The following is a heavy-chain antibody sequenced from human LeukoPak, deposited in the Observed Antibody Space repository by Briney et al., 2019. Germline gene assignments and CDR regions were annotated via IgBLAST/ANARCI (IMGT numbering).Heavy chain of an antibody. CDR3: ARDRDGPDY. V-gene: IGHV3-30-3*01. D-gene: IGHD5-24*01. CDR1: GFSFSSYA. Sequence: GKSLRLSCAASGFSFSSYAVHWVRQAPGRGLEWVALISYDVINRDYADSVKGRFTISRDNAKNSLYLQMNSLRAEDTAVYYCARDRDGPDYWGQGTLVTVSS. J-gene: IGHJ4*02. CDR2: ISYDVINR.